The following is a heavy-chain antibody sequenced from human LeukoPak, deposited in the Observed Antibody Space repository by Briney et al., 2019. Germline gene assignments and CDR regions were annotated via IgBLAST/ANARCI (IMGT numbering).Heavy chain of an antibody. D-gene: IGHD2-2*01. Sequence: GGSLRLSCAASGFNFNIYSMTRVRQAPGKGLEWVSSITNTASYIYYADSVKGRYTISRDNAKNSLYLQMNSLRAEDTAVYYCARRYCSTTNCYAFDSWGQGTLVTVSS. CDR3: ARRYCSTTNCYAFDS. CDR1: GFNFNIYS. V-gene: IGHV3-21*01. J-gene: IGHJ4*02. CDR2: ITNTASYI.